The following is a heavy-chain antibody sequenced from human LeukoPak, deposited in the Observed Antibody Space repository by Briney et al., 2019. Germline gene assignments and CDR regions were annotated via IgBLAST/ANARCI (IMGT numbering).Heavy chain of an antibody. CDR3: ARGLPFKSRSYYYFDY. D-gene: IGHD1-26*01. CDR1: GGSISSYY. Sequence: PSETLSLTCTVSGGSISSYYWSWIRQPPGKGLGWIGEINHSGSTNYNPSLKSRVTISVDTSKNQFSLKLSSVTAADTAVYYCARGLPFKSRSYYYFDYWGQGTLVTVSS. V-gene: IGHV4-34*01. CDR2: INHSGST. J-gene: IGHJ4*02.